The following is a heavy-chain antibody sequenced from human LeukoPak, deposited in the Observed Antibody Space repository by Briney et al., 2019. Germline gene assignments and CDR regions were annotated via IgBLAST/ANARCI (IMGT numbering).Heavy chain of an antibody. CDR2: IYYSGST. V-gene: IGHV4-39*07. CDR1: GGSISSSSYY. D-gene: IGHD5-18*01. CDR3: ARDRKGYKTLWYFDL. Sequence: PSETLSLTCTVSGGSISSSSYYWGWIRQPPGEGLEWIGSIYYSGSTYYNPSLKSRVTISVGTSKNQFSLKLSSVTAADTAVYYCARDRKGYKTLWYFDLWGRGTLVTVSS. J-gene: IGHJ2*01.